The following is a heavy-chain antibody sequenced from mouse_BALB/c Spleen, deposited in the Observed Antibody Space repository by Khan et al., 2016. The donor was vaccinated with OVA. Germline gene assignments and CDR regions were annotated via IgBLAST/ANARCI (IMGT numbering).Heavy chain of an antibody. J-gene: IGHJ4*01. CDR2: ISHGGSSV. CDR3: TRPSTTQYDYGMDY. D-gene: IGHD1-1*01. Sequence: EVELVESGGGLVQPGGSLKLSCAASGFTFSSYTMSWVRQTPDKRLEWVAFISHGGSSVYYPDTVKGRFTSSRDNAKNTLYLQMSSLKSEAMAVYYCTRPSTTQYDYGMDYWGQGTSVIVSS. V-gene: IGHV5-12-2*01. CDR1: GFTFSSYT.